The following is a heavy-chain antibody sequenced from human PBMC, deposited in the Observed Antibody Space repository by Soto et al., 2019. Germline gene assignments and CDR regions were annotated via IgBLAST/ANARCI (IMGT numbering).Heavy chain of an antibody. CDR1: GGSINSSNFY. V-gene: IGHV4-39*01. Sequence: SETLSLTCIVSGGSINSSNFYWGWIRQPPGKGLEWIGSIYSSGSTYYNPSLKSRVTISVDTSKSRVSLELTSVTAADTAVYYCATPLAVTYNYFDYWGQGALVTVYS. CDR2: IYSSGST. D-gene: IGHD4-17*01. J-gene: IGHJ4*02. CDR3: ATPLAVTYNYFDY.